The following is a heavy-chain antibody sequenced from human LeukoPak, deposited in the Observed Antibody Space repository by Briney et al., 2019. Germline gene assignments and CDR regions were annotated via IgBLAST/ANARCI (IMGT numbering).Heavy chain of an antibody. CDR2: IYHSGST. CDR3: ARRRSVVLRGYYYYYMDV. J-gene: IGHJ6*03. CDR1: GGPISSGGYY. V-gene: IGHV4-30-2*01. Sequence: SSETLSLTCTVSGGPISSGGYYWSWIRQPPGKGLEWIGYIYHSGSTYYNPSLKSRVTISVDTSKNQFSLKLSSVTAADTAVYYCARRRSVVLRGYYYYYMDVWGKGTTVTVSS. D-gene: IGHD2/OR15-2a*01.